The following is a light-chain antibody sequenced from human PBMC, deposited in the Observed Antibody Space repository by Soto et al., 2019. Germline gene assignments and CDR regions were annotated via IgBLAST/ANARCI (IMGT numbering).Light chain of an antibody. CDR3: FSFTTTTTHV. V-gene: IGLV2-14*01. J-gene: IGLJ1*01. CDR1: WSDIGAYDY. Sequence: QCVLAQPASRSGSPGQSITISCTGTWSDIGAYDYVSWFRQHPGRVRKLMISEVNNRRLVVSNLFSGSKSVNTAYLIIPGLQVDREPEYFSFSFTTTTTHVFETGNNLT. CDR2: EVN.